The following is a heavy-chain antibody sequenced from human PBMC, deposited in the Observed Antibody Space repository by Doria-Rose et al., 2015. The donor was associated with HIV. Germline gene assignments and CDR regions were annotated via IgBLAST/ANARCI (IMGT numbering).Heavy chain of an antibody. Sequence: QVQLVESGAEVKKPGASVKVSCKASGYTFTGYYMHWVRQAPGQGLEWMGWINPNSGGTNYAQKFQGRVTMTRDTSISTAYMELSRLRSDDTAVYYCAREQDDFWTNNWIDPWGQGTLVTVSS. CDR1: GYTFTGYY. CDR3: AREQDDFWTNNWIDP. D-gene: IGHD3-3*01. CDR2: INPNSGGT. V-gene: IGHV1-2*02. J-gene: IGHJ5*02.